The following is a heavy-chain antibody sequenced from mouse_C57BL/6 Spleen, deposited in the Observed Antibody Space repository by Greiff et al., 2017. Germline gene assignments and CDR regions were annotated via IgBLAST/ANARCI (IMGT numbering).Heavy chain of an antibody. CDR2: ISSGSSTI. CDR3: ARDYGSSSHFDY. CDR1: GFTFSDYG. Sequence: EVKVEESGGGLVKPGGSLKLSCAASGFTFSDYGMHWARQAPAKGLEWVAYISSGSSTIYYADTVKGRFTISRDNAKNTLFLQMTSLRSEDTAMYYCARDYGSSSHFDYWGQGTTLTVSS. J-gene: IGHJ2*01. D-gene: IGHD1-1*01. V-gene: IGHV5-17*01.